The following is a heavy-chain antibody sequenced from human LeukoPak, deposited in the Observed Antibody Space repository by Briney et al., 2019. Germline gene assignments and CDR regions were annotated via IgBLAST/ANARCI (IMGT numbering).Heavy chain of an antibody. CDR2: ISSSSSYI. Sequence: GGSLRLSCAASGFTFSSYSMNWVRQAPGKGLEWVSSISSSSSYIYYADSVKGRFTISRDNAKNSLYLQMNSLKAEDTAAYYCARDGFGELDYWGQGTLVTVSS. CDR3: ARDGFGELDY. J-gene: IGHJ4*02. CDR1: GFTFSSYS. D-gene: IGHD3-10*01. V-gene: IGHV3-21*01.